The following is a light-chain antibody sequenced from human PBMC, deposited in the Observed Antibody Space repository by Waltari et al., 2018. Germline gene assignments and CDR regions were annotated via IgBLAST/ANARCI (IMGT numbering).Light chain of an antibody. CDR2: WAS. V-gene: IGKV4-1*01. CDR3: QQYYSTPYT. CDR1: QSVLYSSNNKNY. J-gene: IGKJ2*01. Sequence: DIVKTQSPDSLAVSLGERATINCKSSQSVLYSSNNKNYLAWYQQKPGQPPKLLIYWASTRESVVPDRFSGSGSGTDFTLTISSLQAEDVAVYYCQQYYSTPYTFGQGTKLEIK.